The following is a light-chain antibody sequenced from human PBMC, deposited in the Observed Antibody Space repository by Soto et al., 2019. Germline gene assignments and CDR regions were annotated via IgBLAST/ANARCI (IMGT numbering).Light chain of an antibody. V-gene: IGKV3-15*01. J-gene: IGKJ4*01. CDR1: QSVSSN. Sequence: EIVMTQSPATLSVSPVERATLSCRASQSVSSNLAWYQQKPGQAPRLLIYGASTRATGIPARFSGSGSGTEFTLTISSLQSEDFAVYFCQQYNNWPALTFGGGTKVDI. CDR3: QQYNNWPALT. CDR2: GAS.